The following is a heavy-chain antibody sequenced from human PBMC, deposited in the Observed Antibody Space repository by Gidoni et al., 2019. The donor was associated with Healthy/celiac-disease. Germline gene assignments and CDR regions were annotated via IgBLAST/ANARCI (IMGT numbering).Heavy chain of an antibody. CDR1: GYSFTSYW. V-gene: IGHV5-51*03. D-gene: IGHD2-15*01. J-gene: IGHJ6*02. CDR2: IYPGDSDT. CDR3: ARRSARSYCSGGSCYPTRLLDYYYYGMDV. Sequence: EVQLVQSGAEVKKPGASLKISCKGSGYSFTSYWIGWVRQMPGHGLEWMGIIYPGDSDTRYSPSFQGQVTISADKSISTAYLQWSSLKASDTAMYYCARRSARSYCSGGSCYPTRLLDYYYYGMDVWGQGTTVTVSS.